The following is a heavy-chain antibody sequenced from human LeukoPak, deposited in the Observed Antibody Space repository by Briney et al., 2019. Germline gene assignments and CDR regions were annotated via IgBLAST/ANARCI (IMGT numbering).Heavy chain of an antibody. V-gene: IGHV4-38-2*01. D-gene: IGHD5-24*01. CDR3: ARLRDLYNCLDP. CDR1: GHSINGGYY. Sequence: PSETLSLTCAVSGHSINGGYYWGWIRQPPGKGLEWIGSISHSGSIHYNPSLKSRVTISVDTSKNQFSLKLSSVTAADTAVYYCARLRDLYNCLDPWGQGTLVTVSS. J-gene: IGHJ5*02. CDR2: ISHSGSI.